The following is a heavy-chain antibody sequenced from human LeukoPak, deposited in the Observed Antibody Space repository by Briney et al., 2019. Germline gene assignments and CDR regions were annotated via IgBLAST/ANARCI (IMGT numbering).Heavy chain of an antibody. D-gene: IGHD3-10*01. Sequence: AASVRVSCKASGVTVSHYAISWLRQAPGQGPEWMGGIIPIFGTPNYAQKFQARLTISADESTNTVYMDLSSLRSEDTAIYYCARDIPSSSVEARGSSWFGPWGQGTLVIVSS. CDR3: ARDIPSSSVEARGSSWFGP. J-gene: IGHJ5*02. CDR1: GVTVSHYA. CDR2: IIPIFGTP. V-gene: IGHV1-69*13.